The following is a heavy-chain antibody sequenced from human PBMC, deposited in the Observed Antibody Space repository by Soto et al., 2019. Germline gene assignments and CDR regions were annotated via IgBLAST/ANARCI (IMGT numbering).Heavy chain of an antibody. D-gene: IGHD6-13*01. V-gene: IGHV3-30-3*01. CDR1: GFTFSSYA. CDR3: ARPPAAYSSSWYTEFDY. CDR2: ISYDGSNK. J-gene: IGHJ4*02. Sequence: GGSLRLSCAASGFTFSSYAMHWVRQAPGKGLEWVAVISYDGSNKYYADSVKGRFTISRDNSKNTLYLQMNSLRAEDTAVYYCARPPAAYSSSWYTEFDYWGQGTLVTVSS.